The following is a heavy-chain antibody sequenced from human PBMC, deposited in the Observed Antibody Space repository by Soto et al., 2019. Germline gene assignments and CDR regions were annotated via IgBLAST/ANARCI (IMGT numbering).Heavy chain of an antibody. CDR1: GFTFSSYS. CDR2: ISSSSSTI. V-gene: IGHV3-48*01. CDR3: AKESLGYCSGGSCSPFHYYYYMDV. Sequence: PGGSLRLFCAASGFTFSSYSMNWVRQAPGKRLEWVSYISSSSSTIYYADSVKGRFTISRDNAKNSLYLQMNSLRAEDTAVYYCAKESLGYCSGGSCSPFHYYYYMDVCVKGPTVTVSS. D-gene: IGHD2-15*01. J-gene: IGHJ6*03.